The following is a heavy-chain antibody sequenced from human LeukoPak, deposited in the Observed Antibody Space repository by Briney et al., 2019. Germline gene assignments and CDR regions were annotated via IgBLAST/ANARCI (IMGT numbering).Heavy chain of an antibody. CDR2: IYYSGST. CDR1: GGSISSYY. Sequence: SETLSLTCTVSGGSISSYYWSWIRQPPGKGLEWIGYIYYSGSTNYNPSLKSRVTISVDTSKNQFSLKLSSVTAADTAVYYCARVVKLYDILTGYMPNWFDPWGQGTLVTVSS. CDR3: ARVVKLYDILTGYMPNWFDP. J-gene: IGHJ5*02. V-gene: IGHV4-59*01. D-gene: IGHD3-9*01.